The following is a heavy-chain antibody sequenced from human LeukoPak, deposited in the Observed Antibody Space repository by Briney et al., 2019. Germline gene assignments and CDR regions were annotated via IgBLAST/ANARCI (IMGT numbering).Heavy chain of an antibody. CDR1: GVSIGSGYY. D-gene: IGHD2-21*02. J-gene: IGHJ4*02. CDR3: TRDIGDFVSDF. Sequence: SETLSLTCTVSGVSIGSGYYWAWIRQPPGKGLEWIGSIHYGGTTHYNPSLQSRVTISADTSKNQFALDLRSVTAADTAVYYCTRDIGDFVSDFWGQGTLVTVSS. CDR2: IHYGGTT. V-gene: IGHV4-38-2*02.